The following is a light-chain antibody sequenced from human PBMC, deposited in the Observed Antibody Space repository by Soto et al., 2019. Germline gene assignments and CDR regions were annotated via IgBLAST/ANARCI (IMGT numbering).Light chain of an antibody. CDR2: AAS. V-gene: IGKV3D-15*01. J-gene: IGKJ4*01. CDR3: QQYNDWPPLT. CDR1: QSVASD. Sequence: EVVMTQSPAILSVSSGERATLSCRASQSVASDLAWYQQKPGQPPRLLIYAASVRATGIPARFSGSGSGTEFTLTISSLQSEDLAVYYCQQYNDWPPLTFGGGTKVEIK.